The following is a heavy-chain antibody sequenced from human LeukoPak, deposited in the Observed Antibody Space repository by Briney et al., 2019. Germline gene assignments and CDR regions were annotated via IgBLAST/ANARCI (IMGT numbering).Heavy chain of an antibody. J-gene: IGHJ5*02. V-gene: IGHV3-23*01. D-gene: IGHD3-3*01. CDR2: ISVSSGSP. CDR1: GFPFSSYD. Sequence: GVSLRLSCTASGFPFSSYDMMWLREAPGKGLDWVSTISVSSGSPNYADSVQGRFTISRDNSKNTLFLQMNSLRDEDTDLYYCAKGLREYDLWGGYATWGQGTLVTVSS. CDR3: AKGLREYDLWGGYAT.